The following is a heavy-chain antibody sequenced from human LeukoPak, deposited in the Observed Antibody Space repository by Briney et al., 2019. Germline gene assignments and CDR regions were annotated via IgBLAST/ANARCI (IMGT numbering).Heavy chain of an antibody. CDR3: AKDRGGSSWTSYYYYGMDV. V-gene: IGHV3-9*01. J-gene: IGHJ6*02. CDR2: ISWNSGSI. Sequence: GGSLRLSCAASGFTFDDYAMHWVRQAPGKGLEWVSGISWNSGSIGYADSVKGRFTISRDNAKNSLYLQMNSLRAEDTALYYCAKDRGGSSWTSYYYYGMDVWGQGTTVTVSS. CDR1: GFTFDDYA. D-gene: IGHD6-13*01.